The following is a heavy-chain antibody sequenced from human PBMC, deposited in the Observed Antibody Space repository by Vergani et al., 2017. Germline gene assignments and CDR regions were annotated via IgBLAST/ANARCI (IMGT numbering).Heavy chain of an antibody. Sequence: EVQLVESGGGLVQPGGSLRLSCAASGFTFSSYWMSWVRQAPGKGLGWVANIKQDGSEKYYVDSVKGRFTISRDNAKNSLYLQMNSLRAEDTAVYYCAPTTTYSSSSGSWFDPWGQGTLVTVSS. CDR1: GFTFSSYW. CDR3: APTTTYSSSSGSWFDP. D-gene: IGHD6-6*01. CDR2: IKQDGSEK. J-gene: IGHJ5*02. V-gene: IGHV3-7*03.